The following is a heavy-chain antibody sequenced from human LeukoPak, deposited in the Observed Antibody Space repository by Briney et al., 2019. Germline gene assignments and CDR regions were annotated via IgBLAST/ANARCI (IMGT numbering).Heavy chain of an antibody. V-gene: IGHV3-21*01. J-gene: IGHJ4*02. CDR1: GFTFSSYS. CDR2: TSSSSKYI. CDR3: ARDYEQLGTWAYGH. Sequence: EGLLRVSSATSGFTFSSYSMNWVRQAPGKGMYSVSSTSSSSKYIFYADSVRGRFTISRDNARNSLYLQMDSLRAEATAVYYCARDYEQLGTWAYGHWGQGTLVTVSS. D-gene: IGHD6-13*01.